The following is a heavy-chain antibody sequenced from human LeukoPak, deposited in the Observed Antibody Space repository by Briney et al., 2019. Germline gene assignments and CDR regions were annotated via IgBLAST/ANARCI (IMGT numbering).Heavy chain of an antibody. CDR2: ISAYNGNT. D-gene: IGHD3-22*01. Sequence: ASVKVSCKASGYTFTSYGISWVRQAPGQGLEWMGWISAYNGNTNYAQKLQGRVTMTTDTSTGTAYMELRSLRSDDTAVYYCARGQSNSDYYDSSGYFFDIWGQGTMVTVSS. V-gene: IGHV1-18*01. CDR1: GYTFTSYG. J-gene: IGHJ3*02. CDR3: ARGQSNSDYYDSSGYFFDI.